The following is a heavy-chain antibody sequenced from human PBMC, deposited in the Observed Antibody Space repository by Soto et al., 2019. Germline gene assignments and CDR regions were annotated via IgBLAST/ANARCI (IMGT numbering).Heavy chain of an antibody. V-gene: IGHV3-30-3*02. CDR2: ISYDGSNK. D-gene: IGHD2-8*01. J-gene: IGHJ4*02. CDR1: GFTVSSYA. CDR3: AKLRDFVVLPAGILDY. Sequence: WGSLRLSCAASGFTVSSYAMHWVRQAPGKGLEWVAVISYDGSNKYYADSVKGRFTISRDNSKNTLYLQMNSLRTEDTAIYYCAKLRDFVVLPAGILDYWGPGTLVTVSS.